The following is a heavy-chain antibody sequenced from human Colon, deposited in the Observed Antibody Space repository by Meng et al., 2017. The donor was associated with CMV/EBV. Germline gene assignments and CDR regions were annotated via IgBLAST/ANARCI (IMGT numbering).Heavy chain of an antibody. CDR1: GFTFSSYW. J-gene: IGHJ4*02. Sequence: LTCAASGFTFSSYWMHWVRQAPGKGLVWVSRINSDGSSTNYADSVKGRFTISIDNAKNTLYLQMNSLRAEDTAVYYCTRAVGYCSSTSCFDLGYWGQGTLVTVSS. D-gene: IGHD2-2*01. CDR3: TRAVGYCSSTSCFDLGY. CDR2: INSDGSST. V-gene: IGHV3-74*01.